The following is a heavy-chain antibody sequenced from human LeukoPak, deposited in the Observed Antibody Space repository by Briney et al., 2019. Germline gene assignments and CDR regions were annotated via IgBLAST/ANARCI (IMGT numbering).Heavy chain of an antibody. Sequence: ASVKVSCKASGYTFTSYDINWVRQATGQGLEWMGWISAYNGYTKYAQKVQGRVTMTTDTSTSTAYMELRSLRSDKTDVYYCARGAVNRYNWNDDSYYYYYMDVWGKGTTVIISS. D-gene: IGHD1-1*01. CDR2: ISAYNGYT. CDR1: GYTFTSYD. CDR3: ARGAVNRYNWNDDSYYYYYMDV. V-gene: IGHV1-18*01. J-gene: IGHJ6*03.